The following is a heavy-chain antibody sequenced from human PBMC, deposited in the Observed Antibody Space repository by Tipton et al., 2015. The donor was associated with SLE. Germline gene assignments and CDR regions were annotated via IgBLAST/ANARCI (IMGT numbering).Heavy chain of an antibody. Sequence: QVQLVQSGAEVKKPGASVKVSCKTSGYTFRTYGITWVRQAPGQGLGWMGWISTYKGDTNYAQNFQGRVTMTADTSTRTVYMELRSLRSNDTAMYYCARSIVATTDFDYWGQGTLVSVSS. CDR2: ISTYKGDT. V-gene: IGHV1-18*01. CDR1: GYTFRTYG. D-gene: IGHD5-12*01. CDR3: ARSIVATTDFDY. J-gene: IGHJ4*02.